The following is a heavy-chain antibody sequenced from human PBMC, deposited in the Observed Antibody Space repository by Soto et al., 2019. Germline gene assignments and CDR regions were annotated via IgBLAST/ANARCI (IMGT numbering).Heavy chain of an antibody. V-gene: IGHV4-59*01. D-gene: IGHD2-15*01. CDR3: ARGYCSGGSCYSFDEYSQH. Sequence: QVQLQESGPGLVKPSETLSLTCTVSGGSISSYYWSWIRQPPGKGLEWIGYIYYSGSTNYNPSLKSRVPISVDTSKNQCSLKLSAVTAADTAVYYCARGYCSGGSCYSFDEYSQHWGQGTLVTVSS. J-gene: IGHJ1*01. CDR1: GGSISSYY. CDR2: IYYSGST.